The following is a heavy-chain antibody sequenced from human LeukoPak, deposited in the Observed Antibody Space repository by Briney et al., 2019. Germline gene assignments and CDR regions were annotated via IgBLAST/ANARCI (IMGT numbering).Heavy chain of an antibody. CDR3: ARARGRSGLAAAY. CDR1: GFTFSSYG. Sequence: GGSLRLSCAASGFTFSSYGMHWVRQAPGKGLEWVAVIWYDGSNKYYADSVKGQFTISRDNSKNALYLQMNSLRAEDTAVYYCARARGRSGLAAAYWGQGTLVVVSS. D-gene: IGHD6-13*01. J-gene: IGHJ4*02. CDR2: IWYDGSNK. V-gene: IGHV3-33*01.